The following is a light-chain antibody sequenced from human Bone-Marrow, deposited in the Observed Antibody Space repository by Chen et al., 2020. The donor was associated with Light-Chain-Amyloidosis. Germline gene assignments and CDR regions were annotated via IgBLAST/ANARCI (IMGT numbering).Light chain of an antibody. CDR3: QQSYNRRPIS. Sequence: DIQVTQSPSSLSASVGDRVTITCRTSQTIANYLNWYQQKPGKAPEVLVYTTSNLRSGVPSRFSGSVYATDFTLTLDGLQPEYFATYYCQQSYNRRPISFGQGTRVDLK. V-gene: IGKV1-39*01. CDR1: QTIANY. J-gene: IGKJ2*01. CDR2: TTS.